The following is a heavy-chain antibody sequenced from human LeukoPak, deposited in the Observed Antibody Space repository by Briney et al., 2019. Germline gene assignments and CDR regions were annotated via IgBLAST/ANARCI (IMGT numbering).Heavy chain of an antibody. CDR3: AELGITMIGGV. CDR2: IRQDGSEK. V-gene: IGHV3-7*01. J-gene: IGHJ6*04. Sequence: PGGSLRLSCAASGFTFSSSWMDWVRQAPGKGLEWVANIRQDGSEKYYVDSVKDRFTISRDNAKNSLYLQMNSLRAEDTAVYYCAELGITMIGGVWGKGTTVTISS. D-gene: IGHD3-10*02. CDR1: GFTFSSSW.